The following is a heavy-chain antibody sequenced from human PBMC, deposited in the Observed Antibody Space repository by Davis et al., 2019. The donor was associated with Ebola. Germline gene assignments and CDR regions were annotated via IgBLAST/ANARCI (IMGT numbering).Heavy chain of an antibody. CDR1: GFTFSSYE. Sequence: GESLKISCAASGFTFSSYEMNWVRQAPGKGLEWVAVIWYDGSNKYYADSVKGRFTISRDNAKNTLYLQMNSLRAEDTAVYYCARESGYWGQGTLVTVSS. J-gene: IGHJ4*02. CDR2: IWYDGSNK. D-gene: IGHD3-10*01. V-gene: IGHV3-33*08. CDR3: ARESGY.